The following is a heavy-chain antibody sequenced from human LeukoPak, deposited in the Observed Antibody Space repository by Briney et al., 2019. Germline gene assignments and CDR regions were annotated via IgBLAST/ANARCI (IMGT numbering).Heavy chain of an antibody. Sequence: SETLSLTCTVSGDSISSSSYYWGWIRQPPGKGLEWIGEINHSGSTNYNPSLKSRVTISVDTSKNQFSLKLSSVTAADTAVYYCARGMYSSTWIRFDPWGQGTLVTVSS. CDR2: INHSGST. V-gene: IGHV4-39*07. J-gene: IGHJ5*02. CDR3: ARGMYSSTWIRFDP. D-gene: IGHD6-13*01. CDR1: GDSISSSSYY.